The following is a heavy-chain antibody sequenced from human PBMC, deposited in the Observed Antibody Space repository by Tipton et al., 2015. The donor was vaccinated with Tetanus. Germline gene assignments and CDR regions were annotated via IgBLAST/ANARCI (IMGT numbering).Heavy chain of an antibody. D-gene: IGHD4-17*01. CDR1: GASISSNTYY. J-gene: IGHJ4*02. Sequence: TLSLTCTVSGASISSNTYYWGWIRQPPGKGLEWIASVSYSGSTYYNPSLKSRVTMSLDTSKNQFSVKLTSVTAADTAVYYCARDERYGDYAYWGQGALVTVSS. V-gene: IGHV4-39*07. CDR3: ARDERYGDYAY. CDR2: VSYSGST.